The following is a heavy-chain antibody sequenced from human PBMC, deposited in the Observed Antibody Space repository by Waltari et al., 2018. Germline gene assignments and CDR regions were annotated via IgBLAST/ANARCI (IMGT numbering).Heavy chain of an antibody. CDR1: GFTFSSYA. D-gene: IGHD2-2*01. J-gene: IGHJ5*02. Sequence: EVQLLESGGGLVQPGGSLRLSCAASGFTFSSYAMSWVRQAPGKGLEWVSAISGSGGSTYYADSVKGRFTSSRDNSKNTLYLQMNSLRAEDTAVYYCATDRSKENWFDPWGQGTLVTVSS. V-gene: IGHV3-23*01. CDR3: ATDRSKENWFDP. CDR2: ISGSGGST.